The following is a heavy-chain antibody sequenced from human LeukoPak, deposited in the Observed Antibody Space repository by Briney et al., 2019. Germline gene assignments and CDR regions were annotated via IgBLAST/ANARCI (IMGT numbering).Heavy chain of an antibody. CDR2: IKLDGSEK. D-gene: IGHD3-3*01. Sequence: GGSLRLSCAASGFTFSSYWMSWVRQAPGKGLEWVANIKLDGSEKNYVDSVKGRFTISRDNTKNSLYLQMNSLRVEDTTVFYCARDQYDTWSRRGNFDSWGQGTLVIVSS. CDR3: ARDQYDTWSRRGNFDS. V-gene: IGHV3-7*03. CDR1: GFTFSSYW. J-gene: IGHJ4*02.